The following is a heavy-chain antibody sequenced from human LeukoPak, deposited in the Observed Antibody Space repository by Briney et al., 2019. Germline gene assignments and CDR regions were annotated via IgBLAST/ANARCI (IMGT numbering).Heavy chain of an antibody. J-gene: IGHJ2*01. Sequence: SETLSLTCTVSGASISSYYWSWIRQPPGKGPEWGGYIYYSGSTNYNPSLKSRVTISVDTSKNQFSLKLGSVTAADTAVYYCARRDLFYWYFDLWGRGTLVTVSS. CDR1: GASISSYY. D-gene: IGHD2-21*01. CDR3: ARRDLFYWYFDL. CDR2: IYYSGST. V-gene: IGHV4-59*08.